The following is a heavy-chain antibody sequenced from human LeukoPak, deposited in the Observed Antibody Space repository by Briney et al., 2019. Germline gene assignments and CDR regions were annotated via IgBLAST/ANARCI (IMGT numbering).Heavy chain of an antibody. CDR3: ARGIQLWLSERVCFDY. J-gene: IGHJ4*02. CDR1: GGSFSGYY. CDR2: INHSGST. Sequence: PSETLSLTCAVYGGSFSGYYWSWIRQPPGKGLEWIGEINHSGSTNYNPSLKSRVTISADTSKNQFSLKLSSVTAADTAVYYCARGIQLWLSERVCFDYWGQGTLVTVSS. V-gene: IGHV4-34*01. D-gene: IGHD5-18*01.